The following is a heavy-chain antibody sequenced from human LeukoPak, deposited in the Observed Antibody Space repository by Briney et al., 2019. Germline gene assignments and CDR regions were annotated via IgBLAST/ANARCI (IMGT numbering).Heavy chain of an antibody. CDR1: GYTFTSYA. Sequence: ASVKVFFTASGYTFTSYAMHLVGQAPGQKLEWMGWINAGNGNTKYSQKFQGRVTITRDTSASTAYMELSSLRSGDTAVYYCARAHIVVVPAAPFDPWGQGTLVTVSS. CDR2: INAGNGNT. V-gene: IGHV1-3*01. J-gene: IGHJ5*02. CDR3: ARAHIVVVPAAPFDP. D-gene: IGHD2-2*01.